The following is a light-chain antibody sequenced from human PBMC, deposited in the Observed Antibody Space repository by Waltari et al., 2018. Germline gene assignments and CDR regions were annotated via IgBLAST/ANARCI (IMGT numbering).Light chain of an antibody. CDR2: DVS. Sequence: QSALTQPASVSGSPGQSITISCTGSTSDLGAYNYVSWYQQHPGKAPKLIIFDVSSPPSVVSPRFSGSKSANTASLIISGLQAEDEADYYCCSFTSSSTWIFGGGTKLTVL. V-gene: IGLV2-14*03. CDR3: CSFTSSSTWI. CDR1: TSDLGAYNY. J-gene: IGLJ2*01.